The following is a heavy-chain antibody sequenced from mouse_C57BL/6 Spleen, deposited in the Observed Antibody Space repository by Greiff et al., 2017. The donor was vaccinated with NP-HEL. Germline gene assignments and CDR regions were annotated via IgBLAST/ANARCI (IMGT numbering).Heavy chain of an antibody. CDR2: IDPSDSYT. CDR3: ARPDSSGYVN. Sequence: QVQLQQPGAELVKPGASVKLSCKASGYTFTSYWMQWVKQRPGQGLEWIGEIDPSDSYTNYNQKFKGKATLTVDTSSSTAYMQLSSLTSEDSAVDYCARPDSSGYVNWGQGTLVTVSA. V-gene: IGHV1-50*01. J-gene: IGHJ3*01. CDR1: GYTFTSYW. D-gene: IGHD3-2*02.